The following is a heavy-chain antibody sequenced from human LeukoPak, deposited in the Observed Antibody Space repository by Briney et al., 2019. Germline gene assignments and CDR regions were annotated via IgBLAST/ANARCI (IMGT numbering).Heavy chain of an antibody. CDR2: AEKDGSET. J-gene: IGHJ4*02. CDR3: AREGRGLRSPRFGESPRFDS. CDR1: GFTFGSYW. Sequence: PGGSLRLSCAASGFTFGSYWMSWVRLTPGKGLEWVANAEKDGSETYYMDSVKGRFTISRDDAKNSLYLQMNSLRAEDTAVYYCAREGRGLRSPRFGESPRFDSWGQGTLVTVSS. V-gene: IGHV3-7*04. D-gene: IGHD3-16*01.